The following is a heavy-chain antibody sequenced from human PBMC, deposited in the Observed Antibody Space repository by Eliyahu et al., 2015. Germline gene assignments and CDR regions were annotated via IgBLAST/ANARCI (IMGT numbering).Heavy chain of an antibody. CDR1: GFSLSXSGVG. CDR2: IYWDDDK. CDR3: AHRPFSFWSGYYVLGGWFDP. J-gene: IGHJ5*02. D-gene: IGHD3-3*01. V-gene: IGHV2-5*02. Sequence: QITLKESGPTLVKPTQTLTLTCTFSGFSLSXSGVGVGWIRQPPGKALEWLALIYWDDDKRYSPSLKSRLTITKDTSKNQVVLTMTNMDPVDTATYYCAHRPFSFWSGYYVLGGWFDPWGQGTLVTVSS.